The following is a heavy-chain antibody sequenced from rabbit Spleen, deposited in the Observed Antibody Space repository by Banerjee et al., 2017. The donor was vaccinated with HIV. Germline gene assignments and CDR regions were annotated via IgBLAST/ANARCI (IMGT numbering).Heavy chain of an antibody. CDR1: GFDLSSYYY. J-gene: IGHJ4*01. CDR2: IYTGSGST. CDR3: VRDRANVGGDYGPYYFDL. D-gene: IGHD2-1*01. Sequence: QEQLEESGGDLVKPEGSLTLTCKASGFDLSSYYYMCWVRQAPGKGLEWIACIYTGSGSTYYASWAKGRFTISKTSTTVTLQMTSLTAADTATYFCVRDRANVGGDYGPYYFDLWGPGTLVTVS. V-gene: IGHV1S45*01.